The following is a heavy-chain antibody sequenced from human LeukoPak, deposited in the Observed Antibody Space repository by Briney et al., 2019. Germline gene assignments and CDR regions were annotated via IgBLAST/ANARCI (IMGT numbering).Heavy chain of an antibody. CDR1: GFTFSSYD. CDR3: ARGTNYDILTGYYTGRGSWYFDL. V-gene: IGHV3-13*04. CDR2: IGTAGDT. J-gene: IGHJ2*01. Sequence: PGGSLRLSCAASGFTFSSYDMHWVRQPTGKGLEWASVIGTAGDTYYPGSVKGRFTISRENAKNSLYLQMNSLRAGDTAVYYCARGTNYDILTGYYTGRGSWYFDLWGRGTLVTVSS. D-gene: IGHD3-9*01.